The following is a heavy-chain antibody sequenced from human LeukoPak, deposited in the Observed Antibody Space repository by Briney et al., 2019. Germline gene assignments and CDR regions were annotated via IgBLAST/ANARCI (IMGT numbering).Heavy chain of an antibody. CDR2: ISAYNGNT. V-gene: IGHV1-18*01. D-gene: IGHD6-19*01. Sequence: ASVKVSCKASGYTFTSYGISWVRQAPGQGLEWMGWISAYNGNTNHAQKLQGRVTMTTDTSTSTAYMELRSLRSDDTAVYYCARPVTARGGSGWPQHIDYWGQGTLVSVSS. CDR1: GYTFTSYG. CDR3: ARPVTARGGSGWPQHIDY. J-gene: IGHJ4*02.